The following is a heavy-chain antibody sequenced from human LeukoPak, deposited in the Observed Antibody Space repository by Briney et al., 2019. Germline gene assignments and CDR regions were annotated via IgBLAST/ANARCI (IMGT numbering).Heavy chain of an antibody. D-gene: IGHD1-26*01. Sequence: GGSLRLSCAASGFTFSSYGMHWVRQAPGKGLEWVAVIWYDGSNKYYADSVKGRFTISRDNAKNTLYLQMNSLRAEDTAVYYCARDIGATNWFDPWGQGTLVTVSS. CDR1: GFTFSSYG. J-gene: IGHJ5*02. CDR2: IWYDGSNK. V-gene: IGHV3-33*01. CDR3: ARDIGATNWFDP.